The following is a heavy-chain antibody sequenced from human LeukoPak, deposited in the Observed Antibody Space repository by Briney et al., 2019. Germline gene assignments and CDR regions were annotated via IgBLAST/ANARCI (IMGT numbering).Heavy chain of an antibody. J-gene: IGHJ4*02. Sequence: GGSLRLSCAVSGFPFTRFYMSWIRQAPGKGLEWISYIGLSGSPLDYADSVRGRFTISRDNAKNLLYLELNSLRAEDTAVYYCARKDFSSGSFSYWGQGTLVTVSS. CDR2: IGLSGSPL. CDR1: GFPFTRFY. CDR3: ARKDFSSGSFSY. V-gene: IGHV3-11*01. D-gene: IGHD3-22*01.